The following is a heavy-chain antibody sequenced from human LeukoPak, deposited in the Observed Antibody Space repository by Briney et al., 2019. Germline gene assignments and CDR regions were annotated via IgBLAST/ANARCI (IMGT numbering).Heavy chain of an antibody. J-gene: IGHJ4*02. CDR1: GFTLSTYD. V-gene: IGHV3-13*01. CDR2: SGIVGDT. CDR3: ARDSRGNFDL. Sequence: PGGSLRLSCAASGFTLSTYDMHWVRRAPGKGLECVSLSGIVGDTDYSDSVKGRFTISRDNAKDSLFLQMSSLRVGDTAFYYCARDSRGNFDLWGQGTLVTVSS.